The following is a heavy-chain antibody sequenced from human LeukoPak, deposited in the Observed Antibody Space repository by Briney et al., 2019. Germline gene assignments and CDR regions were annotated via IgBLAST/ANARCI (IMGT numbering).Heavy chain of an antibody. J-gene: IGHJ6*02. CDR2: IYTSGST. CDR1: GGSISSYY. D-gene: IGHD2-21*02. Sequence: SETLSLTCTVSGGSISSYYWSWIRQPPGKGLEWIGYIYTSGSTNYNPSLKSRVTTSVDTSKNQFSLKLSSVTAADTAVYYCARGPHIVVVTAPQSKYGMDVWGQGTTVTVSS. CDR3: ARGPHIVVVTAPQSKYGMDV. V-gene: IGHV4-4*09.